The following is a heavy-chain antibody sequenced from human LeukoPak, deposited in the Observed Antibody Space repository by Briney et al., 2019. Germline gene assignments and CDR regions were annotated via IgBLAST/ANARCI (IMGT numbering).Heavy chain of an antibody. D-gene: IGHD3-10*01. CDR3: TTVDVYGSEFVPGVDY. CDR2: IKSKTDGGTR. CDR1: GFTLSNAW. Sequence: GGSLRLSCAASGFTLSNAWISWVRQAPGKGLEWVGRIKSKTDGGTRDYAAPVKGRFTISRDDSKNTLYLQMNSLKTEDTAVYYCTTVDVYGSEFVPGVDYWGQGTLVTVSS. V-gene: IGHV3-15*01. J-gene: IGHJ4*02.